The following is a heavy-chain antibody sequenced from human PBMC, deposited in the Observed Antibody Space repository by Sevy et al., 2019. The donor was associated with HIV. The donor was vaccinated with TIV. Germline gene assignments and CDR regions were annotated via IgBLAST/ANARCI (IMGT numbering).Heavy chain of an antibody. CDR3: ESEQITASKHDYFDS. V-gene: IGHV3-7*01. CDR1: GFTFSNYW. Sequence: GGSLRLSCAASGFTFSNYWMSWVRQAPGKGLECVANINQDGSEKYYLDSVKGRFIVSRDNAKNSLYLQMNSLRAEDSAVSYCESEQITASKHDYFDSWGQGTLVTVSS. CDR2: INQDGSEK. D-gene: IGHD2-21*02. J-gene: IGHJ4*02.